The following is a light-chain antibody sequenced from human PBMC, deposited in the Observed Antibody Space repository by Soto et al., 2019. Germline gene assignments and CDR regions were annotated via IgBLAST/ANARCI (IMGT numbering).Light chain of an antibody. V-gene: IGLV2-14*03. CDR3: RSYTRTXSYV. CDR2: DVY. Sequence: QSSLTQPASVSDSPGQSITISCIGTSSDIGSSYHVSWHQQHPGRAPKLIIYDVYNRPSGVSHRFSGSKTGNTASLIISGLQAEDEADYYCRSYTRTXSYVLGSGTKVXV. J-gene: IGLJ1*01. CDR1: SSDIGSSYH.